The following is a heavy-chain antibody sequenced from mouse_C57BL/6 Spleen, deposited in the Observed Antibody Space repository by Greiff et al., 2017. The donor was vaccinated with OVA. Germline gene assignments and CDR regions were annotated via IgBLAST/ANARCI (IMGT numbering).Heavy chain of an antibody. V-gene: IGHV10-1*01. CDR3: VRGGMDY. CDR1: GFSFNTYA. Sequence: DVKLVESGGGLVQPKGSLKLSCAASGFSFNTYAMNWVRQAPGKGLEWVARIRSKSNNYATYYADSVKDRFTISRDDSESMLYLQMNNLKTEDTAMYYCVRGGMDYWGQGTSVTVSS. J-gene: IGHJ4*01. CDR2: IRSKSNNYAT.